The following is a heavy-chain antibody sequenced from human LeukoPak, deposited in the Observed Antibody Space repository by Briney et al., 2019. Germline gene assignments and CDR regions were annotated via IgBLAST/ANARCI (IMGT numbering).Heavy chain of an antibody. V-gene: IGHV3-30*02. CDR1: GFTFSSYG. Sequence: GGSLRLSCAASGFTFSSYGMHWVRQAPGKGLEWVAFIRYDGSNKYYADSVKGRFTISRDNSKNTLYLQVNSLRAEDTAVYYCAKDLIEQWLVRGEDYYYMDVWGKGTTVTVSS. D-gene: IGHD6-19*01. CDR3: AKDLIEQWLVRGEDYYYMDV. J-gene: IGHJ6*03. CDR2: IRYDGSNK.